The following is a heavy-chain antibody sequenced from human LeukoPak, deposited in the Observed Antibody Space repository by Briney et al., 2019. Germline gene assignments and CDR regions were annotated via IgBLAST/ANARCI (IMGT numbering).Heavy chain of an antibody. V-gene: IGHV4-39*07. Sequence: SETLSLTCSVSGGSIRSSNSFWGWIRQPPGERLEWIATIYYNGNTYYNPSLQSRVTISVDTSTNQFSLKLNSVIAADAAVYYCARATAAPSSYFFDHWGQGTLVTVSS. CDR3: ARATAAPSSYFFDH. CDR2: IYYNGNT. J-gene: IGHJ4*02. CDR1: GGSIRSSNSF. D-gene: IGHD6-25*01.